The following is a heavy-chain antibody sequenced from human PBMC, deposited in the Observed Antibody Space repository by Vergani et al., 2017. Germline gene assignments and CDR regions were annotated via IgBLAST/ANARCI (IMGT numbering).Heavy chain of an antibody. CDR3: ASWANAKRLDS. D-gene: IGHD7-27*01. V-gene: IGHV3-33*01. CDR2: IWDDGSNK. CDR1: GFTFSSHG. Sequence: QVQLVESEGGVVQPGRSLTLSCVASGFTFSSHGMHWVRQAPGKGLEWVAVIWDDGSNKYYGDSVKGRFTISRDNSKNTLYLQMNSLRVEDTAVYYCASWANAKRLDSWGQGTLFTVSS. J-gene: IGHJ5*01.